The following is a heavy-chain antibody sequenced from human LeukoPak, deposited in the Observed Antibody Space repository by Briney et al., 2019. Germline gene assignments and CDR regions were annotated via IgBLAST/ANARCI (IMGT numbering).Heavy chain of an antibody. D-gene: IGHD3-22*01. V-gene: IGHV3-73*01. CDR2: IRSKANIYAT. J-gene: IGHJ4*02. CDR3: TRHQGYDSSGTSGVDY. Sequence: HPGGSLRLSCAASGFTFSGSAMHWVRQASGKGLEWVGRIRSKANIYATAYAASVKGRFTISRDDSKHKAYLQMNRLKTEDTAVYYCTRHQGYDSSGTSGVDYWGQGTLVTVSS. CDR1: GFTFSGSA.